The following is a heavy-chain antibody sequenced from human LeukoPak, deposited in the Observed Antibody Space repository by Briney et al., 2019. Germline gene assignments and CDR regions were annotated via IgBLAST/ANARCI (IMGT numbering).Heavy chain of an antibody. Sequence: GGSLRLSCAASGFTFSSYAMHWVRQAPGKGLEWVAVISYDGSNKYYADSVKGRFTISRDNSKNTLYPQMNSLRAEDTAVYYCARDQGEEDYFDYWGQGTLVTVSS. CDR3: ARDQGEEDYFDY. CDR1: GFTFSSYA. V-gene: IGHV3-30*04. D-gene: IGHD3-10*01. CDR2: ISYDGSNK. J-gene: IGHJ4*02.